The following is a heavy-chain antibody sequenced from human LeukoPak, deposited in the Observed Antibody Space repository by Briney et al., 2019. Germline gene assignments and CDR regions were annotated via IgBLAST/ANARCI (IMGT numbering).Heavy chain of an antibody. CDR3: ARAGNQPLYFPYFDY. J-gene: IGHJ4*02. V-gene: IGHV4-30-4*01. Sequence: SETLSLTCTVSGGSISSGDYYWSWIRQPPGKGLEWIGYIYYSGSTYYNPSLKSRVTISVDTSKNQFSLKLSSVTAADTAVYYCARAGNQPLYFPYFDYWGQGTLVTVSS. D-gene: IGHD2-2*02. CDR2: IYYSGST. CDR1: GGSISSGDYY.